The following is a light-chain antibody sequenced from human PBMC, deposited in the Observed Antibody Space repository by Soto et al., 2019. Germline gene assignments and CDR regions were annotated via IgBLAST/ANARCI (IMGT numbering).Light chain of an antibody. Sequence: QSVRTQPPSASGTPGQRVTISCSGSSSNIGSNTVNWYQQLPGTAPKLLIYSNIHRPSGVPDRFSGSKSGTSASLAVSGLQADDEADYYCATWDDSLNGPVFGGGTKLTVL. CDR1: SSNIGSNT. V-gene: IGLV1-44*01. CDR2: SNI. J-gene: IGLJ2*01. CDR3: ATWDDSLNGPV.